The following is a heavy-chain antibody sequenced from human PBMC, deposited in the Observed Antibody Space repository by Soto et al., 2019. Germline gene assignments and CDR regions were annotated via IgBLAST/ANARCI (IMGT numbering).Heavy chain of an antibody. D-gene: IGHD2-21*02. CDR3: VKGYYCGGDCYPYYFDY. Sequence: HPGGSLRLSCSASGFTFSSYAMHWVRQAPGKGLEYVSAISSNGGSTYYADSVKGRFTISRDNSKNTLYLQMSSLRAEDTAVYYCVKGYYCGGDCYPYYFDYWGQGTLVTVSS. V-gene: IGHV3-64D*06. J-gene: IGHJ4*02. CDR1: GFTFSSYA. CDR2: ISSNGGST.